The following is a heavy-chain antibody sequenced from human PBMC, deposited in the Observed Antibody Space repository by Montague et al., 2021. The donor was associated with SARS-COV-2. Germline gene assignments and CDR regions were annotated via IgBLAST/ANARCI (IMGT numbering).Heavy chain of an antibody. J-gene: IGHJ4*02. D-gene: IGHD6-25*01. CDR1: GFSVSDSY. Sequence: SLRLSCAASGFSVSDSYMSWVRQAPGKGPEWVSIIKAGNTYYTDSVKGRFTMSRDNSKNTLSLQMNSLRDEDTAVYYCARGLRQRSNFDYWGQGTLVTVSS. V-gene: IGHV3-53*01. CDR3: ARGLRQRSNFDY. CDR2: IKAGNT.